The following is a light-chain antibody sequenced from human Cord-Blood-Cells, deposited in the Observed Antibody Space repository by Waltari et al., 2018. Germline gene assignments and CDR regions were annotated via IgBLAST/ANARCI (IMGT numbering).Light chain of an antibody. CDR1: QSISSY. J-gene: IGKJ1*01. CDR2: AAS. CDR3: QQSYNTPRT. Sequence: DIQMTQSPSSLSASVGDRVTSNCRASQSISSYLNWNQQKPGKAPQLLIYAASSLQSGVPARFSGSRSATAFSLTISRLQPEDFATYYCQQSYNTPRTFGQGMKVEIK. V-gene: IGKV1-39*01.